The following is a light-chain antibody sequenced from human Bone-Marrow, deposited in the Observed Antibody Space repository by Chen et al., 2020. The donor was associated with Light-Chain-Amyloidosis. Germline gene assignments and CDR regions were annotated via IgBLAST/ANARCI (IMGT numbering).Light chain of an antibody. CDR1: QGIGSA. J-gene: IGKJ5*01. CDR2: AAS. Sequence: AIQLTQSPSSLSPFVGDRVTIPCRASQGIGSALAWYQHKPVRTPELLIYAASTLQSGVPSRFSGSGSGTDFTLTISSLQPEDFAGYFCQQFKDYPITFGQGTRLENK. CDR3: QQFKDYPIT. V-gene: IGKV1D-13*01.